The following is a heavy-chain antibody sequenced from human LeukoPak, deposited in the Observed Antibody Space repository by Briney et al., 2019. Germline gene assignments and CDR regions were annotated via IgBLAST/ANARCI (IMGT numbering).Heavy chain of an antibody. V-gene: IGHV3-23*01. J-gene: IGHJ4*02. CDR1: KFTFNNYA. CDR3: ARAVGTTLLFDY. CDR2: ISGSGGST. D-gene: IGHD1-26*01. Sequence: GGSLRLSCLASKFTFNNYAMTWVRQAPGKGLEWVPAISGSGGSTYYADSVKGRFTISRDNSKNMVYLQMNSLRAEDTAVYYCARAVGTTLLFDYWGQGTLVTVSS.